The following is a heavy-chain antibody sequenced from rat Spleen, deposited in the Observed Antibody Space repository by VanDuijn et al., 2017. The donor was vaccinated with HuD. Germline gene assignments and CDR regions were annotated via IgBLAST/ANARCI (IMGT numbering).Heavy chain of an antibody. Sequence: QVQLKESGPGLVQPSQTLSLTCTVSGFSLIRYNVHWVRQPPGEGLEWMGRMTYNGDTSYNSALISRLSISRDTSKNQVFLKMNSLRTDDTGTYYCTIHPRYWGQGVMVTVSS. CDR2: MTYNGDT. CDR3: TIHPRY. CDR1: GFSLIRYN. J-gene: IGHJ2*01. V-gene: IGHV2-63*01. D-gene: IGHD3-1*01.